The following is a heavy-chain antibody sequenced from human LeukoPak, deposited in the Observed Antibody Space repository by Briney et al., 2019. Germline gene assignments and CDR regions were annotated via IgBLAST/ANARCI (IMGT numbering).Heavy chain of an antibody. CDR2: INHSGST. D-gene: IGHD3-22*01. Sequence: ASETLSLTCTVSGGSISSYYWSWVRQPPGEGLEWLGEINHSGSTNYNPSLKSRVTISVDTSKNQFSLKLSSVTAADTAVYYCARGDYVSSVGFDPWGQGTLVTVSS. V-gene: IGHV4-34*01. CDR1: GGSISSYY. CDR3: ARGDYVSSVGFDP. J-gene: IGHJ5*02.